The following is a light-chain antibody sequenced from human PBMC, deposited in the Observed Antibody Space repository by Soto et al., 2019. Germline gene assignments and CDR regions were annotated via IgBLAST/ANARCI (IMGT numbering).Light chain of an antibody. Sequence: QSVLTQPASVSGSPGQSITISCTGTSSDVGGFNFVSWYQQYPGKAPKLVIYEVINRPSGISNRFSGSKSDNTASLTISGLQAEDEADYYCCSYRCGSILYVFGTGTKLTVL. CDR3: CSYRCGSILYV. CDR1: SSDVGGFNF. CDR2: EVI. J-gene: IGLJ1*01. V-gene: IGLV2-14*01.